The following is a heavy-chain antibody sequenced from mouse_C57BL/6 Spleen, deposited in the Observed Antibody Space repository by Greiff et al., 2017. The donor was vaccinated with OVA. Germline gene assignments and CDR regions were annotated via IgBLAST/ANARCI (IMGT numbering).Heavy chain of an antibody. CDR1: GFNIKDDY. J-gene: IGHJ3*01. V-gene: IGHV14-4*01. Sequence: EVQLQQSGAELVRPGASVKLSCTASGFNIKDDYMHWVKQRPEQGLEWIGWIDPENGDTEYASKFQGKATITADTSSNTAYLQLSSLTSEDTAVYYCTTVIYYDLAWFAYWGQGTLVTVSA. D-gene: IGHD2-4*01. CDR2: IDPENGDT. CDR3: TTVIYYDLAWFAY.